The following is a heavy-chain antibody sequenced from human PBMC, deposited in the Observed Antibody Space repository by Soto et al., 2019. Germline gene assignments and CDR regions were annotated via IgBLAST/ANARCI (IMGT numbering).Heavy chain of an antibody. Sequence: QVQLVQSGAEVKKPGSSVKVSCKASGVTFSSYAISWVRQAPGQGLEWMGGVIPIFGTANYAQTFQGRVTITADNSTSTAYMEMSSLRAEETAVYYSASRYQLRGGMDVWGHGTTVTVSS. CDR2: VIPIFGTA. CDR3: ASRYQLRGGMDV. CDR1: GVTFSSYA. D-gene: IGHD2-2*01. V-gene: IGHV1-69*06. J-gene: IGHJ6*02.